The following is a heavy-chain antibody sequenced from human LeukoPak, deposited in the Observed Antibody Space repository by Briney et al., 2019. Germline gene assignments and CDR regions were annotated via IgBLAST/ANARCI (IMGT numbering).Heavy chain of an antibody. CDR3: AKGDSSSWQYYYYYGMDV. V-gene: IGHV3-30*18. J-gene: IGHJ6*02. Sequence: GGSVRLSCAASGFPFSSYWMHWVRQAPGKGLEWVAVISYDGSNKYYADSVKGRFTISRDNSKNTLYLQMNSLRAEDTAVYYCAKGDSSSWQYYYYYGMDVWGQGTTVTVSS. CDR1: GFPFSSYW. D-gene: IGHD6-13*01. CDR2: ISYDGSNK.